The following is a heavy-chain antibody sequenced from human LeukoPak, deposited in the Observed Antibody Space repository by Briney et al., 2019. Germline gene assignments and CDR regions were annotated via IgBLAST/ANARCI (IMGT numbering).Heavy chain of an antibody. CDR3: ARSPGGGFDI. CDR1: GGSISSYY. CDR2: IYYSGTT. Sequence: SETLSPTCTVSGGSISSYYWSWIRQTPGKGLELIGYIYYSGTTNYNPSLNSRVSISVDTSKKQFSLKLSSVTSADTAVYYCARSPGGGFDIWGQGTMVTVSS. V-gene: IGHV4-59*01. J-gene: IGHJ3*02. D-gene: IGHD2-15*01.